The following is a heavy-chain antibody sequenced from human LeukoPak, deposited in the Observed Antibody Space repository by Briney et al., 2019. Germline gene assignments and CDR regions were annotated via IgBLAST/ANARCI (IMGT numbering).Heavy chain of an antibody. CDR3: ARGSASKGELTLLYYYYGMDV. J-gene: IGHJ6*02. CDR1: GYTFTSYG. Sequence: ASVKVSCKASGYTFTSYGISWVRQAPGQGLEWMGWISAYNGNTNYAQKLQGRVTMTTDTSTSIAYMELRSLGSDDTAVYYCARGSASKGELTLLYYYYGMDVWGQGTTVTVSS. D-gene: IGHD1-26*01. CDR2: ISAYNGNT. V-gene: IGHV1-18*01.